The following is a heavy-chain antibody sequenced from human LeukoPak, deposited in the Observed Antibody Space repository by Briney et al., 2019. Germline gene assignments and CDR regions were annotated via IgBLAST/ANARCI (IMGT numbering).Heavy chain of an antibody. J-gene: IGHJ4*02. CDR3: ARDRRRYGDYEDY. D-gene: IGHD4-17*01. CDR1: GGSISSSSYY. CDR2: IYYSGST. V-gene: IGHV4-39*07. Sequence: SETLSLTCTASGGSISSSSYYWGWIRQPPGKGLEWIGSIYYSGSTYYNPSLKSRVTISVDTSKNQFSLKLSSVTAADTAVYYCARDRRRYGDYEDYWGQGTLVTVSS.